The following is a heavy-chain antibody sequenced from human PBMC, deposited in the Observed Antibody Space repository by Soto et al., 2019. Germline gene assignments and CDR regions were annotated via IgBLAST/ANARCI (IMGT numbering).Heavy chain of an antibody. J-gene: IGHJ4*02. CDR3: ARASASSKLRGVVIN. CDR1: GASIITDNW. Sequence: QVQLQESGPGLVKPSGTLSFTCALSGASIITDNWWSWVRQPPGKEMEWIGEIYHSGNTNFNPSVKSRVTISVDTSKNQFSLTVSSVTAADTAIYYCARASASSKLRGVVINWGQGTLVTVSS. CDR2: IYHSGNT. V-gene: IGHV4-4*02. D-gene: IGHD3-10*01.